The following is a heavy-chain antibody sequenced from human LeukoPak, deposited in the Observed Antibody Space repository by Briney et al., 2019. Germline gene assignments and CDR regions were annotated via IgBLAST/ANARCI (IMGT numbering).Heavy chain of an antibody. CDR2: ISYDGSNK. J-gene: IGHJ4*02. CDR1: GFTFSSYA. D-gene: IGHD3-22*01. V-gene: IGHV3-30*04. Sequence: PGGSLRLSCAASGFTFSSYAMHWVRQAPGKGLEWVAVISYDGSNKYYADSVKGRFTISRDNSKNTLYLQMNSLRAEDTAVYYCARDDRQHLVFDYWGQGTLVTVSS. CDR3: ARDDRQHLVFDY.